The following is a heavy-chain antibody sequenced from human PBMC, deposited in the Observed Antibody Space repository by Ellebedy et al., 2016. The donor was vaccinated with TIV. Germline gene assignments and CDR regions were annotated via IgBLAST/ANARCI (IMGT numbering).Heavy chain of an antibody. CDR1: GFTFSSYA. CDR2: ISYDGSNK. J-gene: IGHJ4*02. V-gene: IGHV3-30*04. CDR3: ARDQAHVWGSYRYTVWGPIDY. D-gene: IGHD3-16*02. Sequence: GGSLRLXCAASGFTFSSYAMHWVRQAPGKGLGWVAVISYDGSNKYYADSVKGRFTISRDNSKNTLYLQMNSLRAEDTAVYYCARDQAHVWGSYRYTVWGPIDYWGQGTLVTVSS.